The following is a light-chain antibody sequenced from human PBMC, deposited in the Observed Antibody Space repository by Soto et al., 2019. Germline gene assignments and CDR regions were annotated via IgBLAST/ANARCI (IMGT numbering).Light chain of an antibody. J-gene: IGKJ1*01. Sequence: EIVLTQSPATLSLSPGQRATLSCRASQSVSGDLAWFQQKPGQAPRLLIYDTYNGATGIPARFSGSGSGTEFTLTISSLTPEDFAVYYCQQRNTWPLTFGQGTKVEIK. CDR3: QQRNTWPLT. CDR2: DTY. V-gene: IGKV3-11*01. CDR1: QSVSGD.